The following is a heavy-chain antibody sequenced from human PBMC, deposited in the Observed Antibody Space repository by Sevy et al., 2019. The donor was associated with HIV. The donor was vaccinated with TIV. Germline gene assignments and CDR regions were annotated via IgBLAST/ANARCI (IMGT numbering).Heavy chain of an antibody. CDR3: VRDSRIMVTFGGDY. Sequence: GGSLRLSCVGSGFTFRSYAMSWVRQAPGKGLEWVSGISGSGGSTYYADSVKGRFTISRDNAKNSLFLQMSSLRAEDTAVYYCVRDSRIMVTFGGDYWGQGTLVTVSS. V-gene: IGHV3-23*01. CDR1: GFTFRSYA. D-gene: IGHD3-16*01. J-gene: IGHJ4*02. CDR2: ISGSGGST.